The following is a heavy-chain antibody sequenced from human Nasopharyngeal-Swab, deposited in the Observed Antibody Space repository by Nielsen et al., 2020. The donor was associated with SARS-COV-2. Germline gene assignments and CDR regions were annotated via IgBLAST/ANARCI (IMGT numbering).Heavy chain of an antibody. J-gene: IGHJ4*02. V-gene: IGHV3-9*01. CDR3: AKDSNYGGHRGAFDY. Sequence: SLKISCAASGFTFDDYAMHWVRQAPGKGLEWVSGISWNSAHIVYADPVKGRFTISRDNAKNSLYLQINSLRAEDTALYYCAKDSNYGGHRGAFDYWGQGTLVSVPS. CDR1: GFTFDDYA. D-gene: IGHD4-23*01. CDR2: ISWNSAHI.